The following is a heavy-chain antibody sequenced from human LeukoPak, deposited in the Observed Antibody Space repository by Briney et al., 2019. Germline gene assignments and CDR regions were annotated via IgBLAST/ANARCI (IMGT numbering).Heavy chain of an antibody. Sequence: ASVKVSCKASGYTFTGYYMHWVRQAPGQGLEWMGWINPNSGGTNYAQKFQGRVTMTRDTSISTAYMELSRLRSDDTAVYYCARVGRMVRGTPFDWFDPWGQGTLVTVSS. CDR1: GYTFTGYY. CDR3: ARVGRMVRGTPFDWFDP. D-gene: IGHD3-10*01. CDR2: INPNSGGT. J-gene: IGHJ5*02. V-gene: IGHV1-2*02.